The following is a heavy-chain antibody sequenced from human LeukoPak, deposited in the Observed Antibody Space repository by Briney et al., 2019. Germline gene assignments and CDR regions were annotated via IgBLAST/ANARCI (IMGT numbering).Heavy chain of an antibody. CDR2: ITSRSTI. V-gene: IGHV3-48*02. CDR1: GFAFSTYG. J-gene: IGHJ4*02. CDR3: ARRVSGSYLDY. D-gene: IGHD3-10*01. Sequence: PGGSLRLSCAASGFAFSTYGMNWVRQAPGKGLEWVSYITSRSTIYYADSVKGRFTISRDNVKNSLYLLMNSLRDDDTAVYYCARRVSGSYLDYWGRGTLVTVSS.